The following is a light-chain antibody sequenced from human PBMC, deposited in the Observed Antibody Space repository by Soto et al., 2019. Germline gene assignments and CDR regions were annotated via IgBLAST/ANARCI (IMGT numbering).Light chain of an antibody. CDR2: RNN. J-gene: IGLJ2*01. CDR3: AAWDDSLSGFVV. V-gene: IGLV1-47*01. Sequence: QSVLTQPPSASGTPGQRVTISCSGSSSNIGSNYVYWYQQLPGTAPNLLIYRNNQRPSGVPDRFSGSKSGTSASLAISGLRSEDEDDYYCAAWDDSLSGFVVFGGGTKVTVL. CDR1: SSNIGSNY.